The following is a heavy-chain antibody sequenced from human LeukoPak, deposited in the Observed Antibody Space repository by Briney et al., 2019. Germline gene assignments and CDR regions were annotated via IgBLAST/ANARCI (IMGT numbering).Heavy chain of an antibody. D-gene: IGHD6-19*01. V-gene: IGHV4-34*01. CDR2: INHSGST. Sequence: SETLSLTCAVYGGSFSGYYWSWIRQPPGKGLEWIGEINHSGSTNYNPSLKSRVTISVDTSKNQFSLKLSSVTAADTAVYYCARGSGWYYYWGQGTLVTVSS. J-gene: IGHJ4*02. CDR1: GGSFSGYY. CDR3: ARGSGWYYY.